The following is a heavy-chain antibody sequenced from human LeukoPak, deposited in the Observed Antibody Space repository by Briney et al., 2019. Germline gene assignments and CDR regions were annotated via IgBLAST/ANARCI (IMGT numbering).Heavy chain of an antibody. CDR1: GYTFTGYY. CDR3: ARDSRLSSSPDY. Sequence: GASVKVSCKASGYTFTGYYMHWVRQAPGQGLEWMGWINPNNDGSNYAQNFQGRVTMTRDTSISTAYMELSRLRSDDTAVYYCARDSRLSSSPDYWGQGTLVTVSS. V-gene: IGHV1-2*02. D-gene: IGHD6-6*01. CDR2: INPNNDGS. J-gene: IGHJ4*02.